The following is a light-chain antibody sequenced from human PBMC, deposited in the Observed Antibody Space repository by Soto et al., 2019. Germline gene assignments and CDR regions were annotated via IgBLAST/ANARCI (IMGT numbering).Light chain of an antibody. CDR3: QHYHSHPIT. J-gene: IGKJ5*01. Sequence: DIQMTQSPSSLSASVGDRVTITCRASQDISNYLAWYQQKPGKAPKSLIDAASSLLSGVPPRFSGSGYGTDFTLTISSLQPEDFATYYCQHYHSHPITFGQGTRLEIK. V-gene: IGKV1-16*01. CDR1: QDISNY. CDR2: AAS.